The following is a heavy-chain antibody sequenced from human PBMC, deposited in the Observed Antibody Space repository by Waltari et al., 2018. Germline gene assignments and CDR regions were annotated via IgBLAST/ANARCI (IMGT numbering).Heavy chain of an antibody. J-gene: IGHJ4*02. D-gene: IGHD3-10*01. V-gene: IGHV3-21*01. CDR3: ARVATGQGSSDY. Sequence: EVQLVESGGGLVKPGGSLRLSCAASGFTFSSYRMNWVRQAPGKGLEWVSSISSSSSYIYYADSVKGRFTISRDNAKNSLYLQMNSLRAEDTAVYYCARVATGQGSSDYWGQGTLVTVSS. CDR2: ISSSSSYI. CDR1: GFTFSSYR.